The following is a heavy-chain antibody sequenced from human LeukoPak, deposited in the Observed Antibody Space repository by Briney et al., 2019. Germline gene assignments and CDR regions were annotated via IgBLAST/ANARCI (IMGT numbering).Heavy chain of an antibody. J-gene: IGHJ4*02. D-gene: IGHD6-19*01. Sequence: PGGSLRLSCAASGFTFSSYAMSWVRQAPGKGMEWVSAISGSGGSTYYADSVKGRFTISRDNSKNTLYLQMNSLRAEDTAVYYCAKDSFGQWLAPFDYWGQGTLVTVSS. CDR2: ISGSGGST. V-gene: IGHV3-23*01. CDR3: AKDSFGQWLAPFDY. CDR1: GFTFSSYA.